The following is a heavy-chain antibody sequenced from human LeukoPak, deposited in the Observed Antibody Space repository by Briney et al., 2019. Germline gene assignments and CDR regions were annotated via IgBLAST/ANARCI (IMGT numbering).Heavy chain of an antibody. J-gene: IGHJ5*02. CDR2: ISWNSGSI. V-gene: IGHV3-9*01. CDR3: AKDMPPYSSGWLNWFDP. Sequence: PGRSLRLSCAASGFTFDDYAMHWVRQAPGKGLEWVSGISWNSGSIGYADSVKGRFTISRDNAKNSLYLQMNSLRAEDTALYYCAKDMPPYSSGWLNWFDPWGQGTLVTVSS. CDR1: GFTFDDYA. D-gene: IGHD6-19*01.